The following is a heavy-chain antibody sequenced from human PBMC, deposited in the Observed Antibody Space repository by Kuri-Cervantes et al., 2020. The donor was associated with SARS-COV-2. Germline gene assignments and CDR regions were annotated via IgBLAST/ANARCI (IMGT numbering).Heavy chain of an antibody. D-gene: IGHD3-10*01. CDR3: AKASLRWFIVDS. CDR1: GFTFSRYT. Sequence: GESLKISCAASGFTFSRYTMSWVRQAPGKGLEWVSSISGSGATTYYAPAVRGRVTISSDNSENTLSLQLNSLRAGDTALYFCAKASLRWFIVDSWGQGTLVTVSS. CDR2: ISGSGATT. J-gene: IGHJ4*02. V-gene: IGHV3-23*01.